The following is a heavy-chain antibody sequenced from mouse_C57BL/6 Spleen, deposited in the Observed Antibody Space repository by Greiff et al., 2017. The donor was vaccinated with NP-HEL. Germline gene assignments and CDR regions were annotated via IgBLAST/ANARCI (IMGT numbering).Heavy chain of an antibody. CDR3: AYGRGPYAMDY. J-gene: IGHJ4*01. CDR2: IDPGDGET. D-gene: IGHD1-1*01. Sequence: EVKVVESGAELVKPGASVKLSCTASGFNFKASYMHWVKQSPEQGLEWIGRIDPGDGETKYAPKFQGKATITADTSSNTAYLQLSSLTSEDTAVYYCAYGRGPYAMDYWGQGTSVTVSS. V-gene: IGHV14-2*01. CDR1: GFNFKASY.